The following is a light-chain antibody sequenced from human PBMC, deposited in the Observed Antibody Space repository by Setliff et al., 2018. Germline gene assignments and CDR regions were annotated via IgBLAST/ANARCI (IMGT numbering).Light chain of an antibody. CDR1: SSDVGGYNS. CDR2: DVS. J-gene: IGLJ1*01. CDR3: CSYGGTLYV. Sequence: QSALAQPRSVSGSPGQSVTISCTGTSSDVGGYNSVSWYQRHPDKPPKLIIYDVSTRPSGVPDRFSGSKSGNTASLTISGLQAEDEADYYCCSYGGTLYVFGTGTKGTVL. V-gene: IGLV2-11*01.